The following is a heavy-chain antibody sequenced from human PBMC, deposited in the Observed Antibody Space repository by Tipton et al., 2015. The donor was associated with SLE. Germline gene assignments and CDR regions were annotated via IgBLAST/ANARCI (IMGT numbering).Heavy chain of an antibody. CDR3: AIDSKWFRYFDY. Sequence: TLSLTCTVSGGSISSHSWSWIRQPPGKGLEWIGYIYYSGSTNYNPSLKSRVTISVDTSKNQFSLKLSSVTAADTAVYYCAIDSKWFRYFDYWGQGTLVTVSS. V-gene: IGHV4-59*11. J-gene: IGHJ4*02. D-gene: IGHD3-22*01. CDR2: IYYSGST. CDR1: GGSISSHS.